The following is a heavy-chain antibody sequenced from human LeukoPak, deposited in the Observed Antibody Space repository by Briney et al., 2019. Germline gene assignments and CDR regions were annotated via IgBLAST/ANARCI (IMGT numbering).Heavy chain of an antibody. D-gene: IGHD3-9*01. V-gene: IGHV3-30*02. J-gene: IGHJ3*02. Sequence: GGSLRLSCTASGFTFGDYAMTWVRQAPGKGLEWVAFIRYDGSNKYYADSVKGRFTISRDNSKNTLYLQMNSLRAEDTAVYYCAKPYDILTGYYMVRAFDIWGQGTMVTVSS. CDR2: IRYDGSNK. CDR1: GFTFGDYA. CDR3: AKPYDILTGYYMVRAFDI.